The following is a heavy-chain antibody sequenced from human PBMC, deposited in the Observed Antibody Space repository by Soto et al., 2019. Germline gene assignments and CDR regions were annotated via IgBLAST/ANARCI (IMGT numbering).Heavy chain of an antibody. CDR3: AKDGVYGSTGAWFAP. CDR2: ISGSGGGT. J-gene: IGHJ5*02. CDR1: GFTFSSYA. Sequence: EVQLLESGGGLVQPGGSLRLSCAASGFTFSSYAMSWVRQAPGKGLEWVSAISGSGGGTYYADSVKGRFTISRDNSKNTLYLQMNSLRAEDTAVYYCAKDGVYGSTGAWFAPWGQGTLVTVSS. V-gene: IGHV3-23*01. D-gene: IGHD6-13*01.